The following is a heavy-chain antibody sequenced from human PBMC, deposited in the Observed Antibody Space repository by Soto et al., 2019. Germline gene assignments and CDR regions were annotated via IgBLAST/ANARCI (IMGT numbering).Heavy chain of an antibody. CDR2: IYYSGST. D-gene: IGHD3-22*01. CDR3: VRYDSSGYYPYYFDD. V-gene: IGHV4-31*02. Sequence: SETLSLTCTVSGGSISSGGYYWSWIRQHPGKGLEWIGYIYYSGSTYYNPSLKSRVTISVDTSKNQFSLKLSSVTAADTAVYYCVRYDSSGYYPYYFDDWGQGTLVTVSS. J-gene: IGHJ4*02. CDR1: GGSISSGGYY.